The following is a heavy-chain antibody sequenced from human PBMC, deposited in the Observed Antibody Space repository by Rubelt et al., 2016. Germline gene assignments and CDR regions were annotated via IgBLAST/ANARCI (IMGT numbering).Heavy chain of an antibody. Sequence: QVQLQQWGAGLLKPSETLSLTCAVYGGSFSGYYWSWIRQPPGKGLGWIGEINHSGSTDYNPSLKSRVTISVDTSKNQFSLKLGSVTAADTAVYYCARGKVNRGFGDWGQGTLVTVSS. D-gene: IGHD3-10*01. CDR3: ARGKVNRGFGD. CDR2: INHSGST. J-gene: IGHJ4*02. V-gene: IGHV4-34*01. CDR1: GGSFSGYY.